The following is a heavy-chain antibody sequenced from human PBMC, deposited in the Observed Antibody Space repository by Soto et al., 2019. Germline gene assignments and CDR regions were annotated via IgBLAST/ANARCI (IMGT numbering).Heavy chain of an antibody. J-gene: IGHJ6*02. CDR3: ARDRESQLVGGMDV. CDR1: GGSISSGDYY. V-gene: IGHV4-30-4*01. CDR2: IYYSGST. Sequence: PSETLSLTCTVSGGSISSGDYYWSWIRQPPGKGLEWIGYIYYSGSTYYNPSLKSRVTISVDTSKNQFSLKLSSVTAADTAVYYCARDRESQLVGGMDVWGQGTTVTVSS. D-gene: IGHD6-6*01.